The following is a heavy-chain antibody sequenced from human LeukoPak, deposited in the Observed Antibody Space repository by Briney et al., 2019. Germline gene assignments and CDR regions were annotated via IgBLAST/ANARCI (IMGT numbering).Heavy chain of an antibody. Sequence: ASVKVSCKASGYTFTSYAMHWVRQAPGQRLEWMGWINAGNGNTKYSQKFQGRVTITRDTSASTAYMELSSLRSEDTAVYYCARSDEYGSGSYYNVLLDYWGQGTLVTVS. CDR3: ARSDEYGSGSYYNVLLDY. V-gene: IGHV1-3*01. CDR2: INAGNGNT. J-gene: IGHJ4*02. CDR1: GYTFTSYA. D-gene: IGHD3-10*01.